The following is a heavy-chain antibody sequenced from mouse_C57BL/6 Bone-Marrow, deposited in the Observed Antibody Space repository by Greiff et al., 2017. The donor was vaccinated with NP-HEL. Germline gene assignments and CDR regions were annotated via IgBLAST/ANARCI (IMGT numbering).Heavy chain of an antibody. J-gene: IGHJ1*03. V-gene: IGHV1-53*01. CDR3: ARPGYYGNYVRYFDF. CDR2: INPSNGGT. Sequence: QVQLQQSGTELVKPGASVKLSCKASGYTFTSYWMHWVKQRPGQGLEWIGNINPSNGGTNYNEKFKSKATLTVDKSSSTAYMQLSSLTSEDSAVYYCARPGYYGNYVRYFDFWGTGTTVTVSS. CDR1: GYTFTSYW. D-gene: IGHD2-1*01.